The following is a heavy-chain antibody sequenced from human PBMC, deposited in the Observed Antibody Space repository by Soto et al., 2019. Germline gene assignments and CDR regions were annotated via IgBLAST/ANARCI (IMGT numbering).Heavy chain of an antibody. CDR3: AKDPRYCSSTSCYDKAPYYYYMDV. Sequence: SLRLSCAASGFTFSRYGMHWVRQAPGKGLEWVAVISYDGSNKYYADSVKGRFTISRDNSKNTLYLQMNSLRAEDTAVYYCAKDPRYCSSTSCYDKAPYYYYMDVWGKGTTVTVSS. J-gene: IGHJ6*03. D-gene: IGHD2-2*01. CDR2: ISYDGSNK. CDR1: GFTFSRYG. V-gene: IGHV3-30*18.